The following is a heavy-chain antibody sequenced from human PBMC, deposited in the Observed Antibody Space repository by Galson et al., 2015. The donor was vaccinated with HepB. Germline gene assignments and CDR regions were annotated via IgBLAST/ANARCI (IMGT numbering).Heavy chain of an antibody. J-gene: IGHJ5*02. V-gene: IGHV1-18*01. CDR2: ITAYNDNT. CDR3: ARGWLLQNWFDP. D-gene: IGHD4-23*01. Sequence: SVKVSCKASGYKFNTYGFTWVRHIPGQGLEWMGWITAYNDNTNYDQKFQGRVIMSTDSSASTAYMELRSLTYDDTAIYYCARGWLLQNWFDPWGQGTLVTVSS. CDR1: GYKFNTYG.